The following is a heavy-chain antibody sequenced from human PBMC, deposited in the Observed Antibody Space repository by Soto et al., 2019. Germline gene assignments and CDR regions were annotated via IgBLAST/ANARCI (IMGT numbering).Heavy chain of an antibody. CDR1: GFPFSSYG. CDR3: AKDLGSAFYYGSDY. V-gene: IGHV3-33*06. J-gene: IGHJ4*02. D-gene: IGHD1-26*01. Sequence: LRLSCAASGFPFSSYGMHWVRQAPGKGLDWVAVIWYDGSNKDYADSVKGRFTISRDNSKNTLFLQMNNLRAEDTAVYYCAKDLGSAFYYGSDYWGQGTLVTV. CDR2: IWYDGSNK.